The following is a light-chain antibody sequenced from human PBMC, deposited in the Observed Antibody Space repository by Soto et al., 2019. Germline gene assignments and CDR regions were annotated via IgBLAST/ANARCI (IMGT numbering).Light chain of an antibody. J-gene: IGKJ4*01. V-gene: IGKV3-15*01. CDR2: GAS. CDR3: QQYNNWPLT. Sequence: EVLMTQSPATLSVSPGERATLSCRASQSVNSNLAWYQQKPGQAPKLLIYGASTRATGIPAMFSGSGSGTEFPLTISSLQSEDFAVYYCQQYNNWPLTFGGGTKVEIK. CDR1: QSVNSN.